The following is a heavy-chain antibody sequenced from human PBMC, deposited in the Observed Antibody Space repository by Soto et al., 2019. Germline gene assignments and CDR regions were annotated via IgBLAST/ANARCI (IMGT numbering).Heavy chain of an antibody. Sequence: PGGSLRLSCAASGFTFDNYGMHWVRQAPGKGLDWVAVISCDGSLNFYGDSVKGRFTISRDNSKNTLYLQMNSLRTADTAVYYCAKDQGLRSRDGYNPDYWGQGTLVTVSS. CDR1: GFTFDNYG. D-gene: IGHD2-2*01. CDR3: AKDQGLRSRDGYNPDY. V-gene: IGHV3-30*18. J-gene: IGHJ4*02. CDR2: ISCDGSLN.